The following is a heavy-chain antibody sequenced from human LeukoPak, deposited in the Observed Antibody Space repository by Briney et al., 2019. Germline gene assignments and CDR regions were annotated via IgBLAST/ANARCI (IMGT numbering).Heavy chain of an antibody. V-gene: IGHV3-33*01. Sequence: PGGSLRLSCAASGFTFSSYGMHWVRQAPGKGLEWVAVIWYDGSNKYYADSVKGRFIISRDNSKNTLYLQMNSLRAEDTAVYYCARDTYYYGSGSYYSSDYFDYWGQGTLVTVSS. D-gene: IGHD3-10*01. CDR3: ARDTYYYGSGSYYSSDYFDY. J-gene: IGHJ4*02. CDR2: IWYDGSNK. CDR1: GFTFSSYG.